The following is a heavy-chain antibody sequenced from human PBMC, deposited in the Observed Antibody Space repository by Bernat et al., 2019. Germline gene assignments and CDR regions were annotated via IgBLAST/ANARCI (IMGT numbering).Heavy chain of an antibody. Sequence: QVQLVESGGGVVQPGRSLRLSCAASGFTFSSYGMHWVRQAPGKGLECVAVIWYDGSNKYYADSVKGRFTISRDNSKNTLYLQMNSLRAEDTAVYYCARGGSKLWFGELLLDYWGQGTLVTVSS. D-gene: IGHD3-10*01. CDR1: GFTFSSYG. V-gene: IGHV3-33*01. CDR3: ARGGSKLWFGELLLDY. CDR2: IWYDGSNK. J-gene: IGHJ4*02.